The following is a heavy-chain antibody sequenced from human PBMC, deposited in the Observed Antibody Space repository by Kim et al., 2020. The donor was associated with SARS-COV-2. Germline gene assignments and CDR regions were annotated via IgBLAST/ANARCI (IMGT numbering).Heavy chain of an antibody. CDR2: IYYSGST. CDR1: DGSISSYY. CDR3: ARAVSRYGLGTPRFFDY. D-gene: IGHD3-10*01. Sequence: SETLSLTCTVSDGSISSYYWSWIRQPPGKGLEWIGYIYYSGSTSYNPSLKSRVTMSVDTSKNQFSLKLSSVTAADTAVYYCARAVSRYGLGTPRFFDYWGQGTLVTVSS. V-gene: IGHV4-59*13. J-gene: IGHJ4*02.